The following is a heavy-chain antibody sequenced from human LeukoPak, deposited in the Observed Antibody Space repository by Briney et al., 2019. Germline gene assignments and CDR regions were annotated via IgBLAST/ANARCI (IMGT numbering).Heavy chain of an antibody. J-gene: IGHJ4*02. CDR1: GFTFINYG. CDR3: AKDRDTAMEIEY. D-gene: IGHD5-18*01. V-gene: IGHV3-33*06. CDR2: VWYDGSNK. Sequence: GRSLRLSCEASGFTFINYGMHWVRRAPGKGLEWVAVVWYDGSNKYYADSVKGRFTISRDNSKNTLYLQTNSLRAEDTAVYYCAKDRDTAMEIEYWGQGTLVTVSS.